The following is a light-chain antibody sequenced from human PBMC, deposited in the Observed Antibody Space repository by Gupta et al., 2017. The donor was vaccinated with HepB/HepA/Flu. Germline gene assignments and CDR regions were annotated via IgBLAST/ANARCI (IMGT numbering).Light chain of an antibody. V-gene: IGKV1-39*01. CDR1: HSISAY. J-gene: IGKJ2*01. CDR3: QQSYIIPYT. CDR2: GAS. Sequence: DIQTTQSPSSLSASVGDRVTITCRASHSISAYLNWYQQKPGRAPRLLIYGASNLQTGVPSRFSGSGSGTDFTLTISRLQPEDVATFYCQQSYIIPYTFGQGTKVEI.